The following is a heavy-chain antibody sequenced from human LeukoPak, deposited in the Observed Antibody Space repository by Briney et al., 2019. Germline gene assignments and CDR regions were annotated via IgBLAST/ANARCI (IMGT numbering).Heavy chain of an antibody. CDR2: IYHSGST. D-gene: IGHD3-3*01. CDR1: GYSISSGYY. Sequence: TSDTLSLTCAVSGYSISSGYYWGWIRPPPGKGLEWIGSIYHSGSTYYNPSLKSRVTISLETSKTQSSLNLSSVTAADTAVYYCASTFFWSGYYTPRAEYFQHWGQGTLVTVSS. J-gene: IGHJ1*01. CDR3: ASTFFWSGYYTPRAEYFQH. V-gene: IGHV4-38-2*01.